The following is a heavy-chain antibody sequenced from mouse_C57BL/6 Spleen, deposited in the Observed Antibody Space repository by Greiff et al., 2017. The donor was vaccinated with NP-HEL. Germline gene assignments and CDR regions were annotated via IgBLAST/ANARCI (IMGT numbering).Heavy chain of an antibody. Sequence: QVQLKQPGAELVRPGSSVKLSCKASGYTFTSYWMHWVKQRPIQGLEWIGNIDPSDSETHYNQKFKDKATLTVDKSSSTAYMQLSSLTSEDSAVYYCAREDYYYGSSYGFDYWGQGTTLTVSS. V-gene: IGHV1-52*01. CDR1: GYTFTSYW. J-gene: IGHJ2*01. CDR2: IDPSDSET. D-gene: IGHD1-1*01. CDR3: AREDYYYGSSYGFDY.